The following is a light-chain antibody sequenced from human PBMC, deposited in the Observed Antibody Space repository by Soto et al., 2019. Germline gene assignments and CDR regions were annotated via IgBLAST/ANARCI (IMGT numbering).Light chain of an antibody. CDR1: QSINSY. V-gene: IGKV1-39*01. CDR2: AAS. J-gene: IGKJ5*01. CDR3: QQSYGPLSIT. Sequence: DIQMTQSPSSLSASVGDRVTITCRASQSINSYLNWYQQKPGKAPKLLIYAASSLQSGVPSRFSGSGSGTDFTLPISSLQPEDFATYYCQQSYGPLSITFGQGTRLEMK.